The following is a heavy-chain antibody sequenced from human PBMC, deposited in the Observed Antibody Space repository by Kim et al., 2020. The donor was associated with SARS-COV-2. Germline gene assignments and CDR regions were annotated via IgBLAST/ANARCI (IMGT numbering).Heavy chain of an antibody. J-gene: IGHJ6*02. V-gene: IGHV3-21*01. CDR2: ISSSSSYI. CDR1: GFTFSSYS. D-gene: IGHD3-3*01. Sequence: GGSLRLSCAASGFTFSSYSMNWVRQAPGKGLEWVSSISSSSSYIYYADSVKGRFTISRDNAKNSLYLQMNSLRAEDTAVYYCARDKGFWSGYYIEPFGFGQNHDYGMGVWGQGTTVTVSS. CDR3: ARDKGFWSGYYIEPFGFGQNHDYGMGV.